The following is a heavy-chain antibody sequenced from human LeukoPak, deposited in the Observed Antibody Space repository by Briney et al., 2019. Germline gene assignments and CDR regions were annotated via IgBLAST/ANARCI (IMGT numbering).Heavy chain of an antibody. CDR1: GGSISSGSYY. V-gene: IGHV4-39*07. CDR3: ARRGGYFDY. D-gene: IGHD3-16*01. J-gene: IGHJ4*02. Sequence: SETLSLTCTVSGGSISSGSYYWGWVRQPPGKGLEWIGSIYHSGSTYYNPSLKSRVTISVDTSKNQFSLKLSSVTAADTAVYYCARRGGYFDYWGQGTLVTVSS. CDR2: IYHSGST.